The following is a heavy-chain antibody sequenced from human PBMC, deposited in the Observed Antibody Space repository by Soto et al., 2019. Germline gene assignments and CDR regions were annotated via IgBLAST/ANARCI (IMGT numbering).Heavy chain of an antibody. V-gene: IGHV6-1*01. CDR2: TYYRSRWYN. Sequence: SQTLSLTCDISGDSVSSSSVTWNWIRQSPSRGLEWLGRTYYRSRWYNDYAESVKSRIIINPDTSKNEFSLHLNSVTPDDTAVYYCVRLIGNSSLDFWGQETLATVSS. J-gene: IGHJ4*02. CDR3: VRLIGNSSLDF. D-gene: IGHD3-16*02. CDR1: GDSVSSSSVT.